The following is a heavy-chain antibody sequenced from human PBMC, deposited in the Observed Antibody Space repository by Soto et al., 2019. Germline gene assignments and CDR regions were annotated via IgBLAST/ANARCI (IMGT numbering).Heavy chain of an antibody. Sequence: PGGSLRLSCAASGFTFTNAWMSWVRQAPGKGLEWVGRIKTKTDGGTTDYAAPVKGRFAISRDDSKTTLYLQMNSLKTEDTAVYYCTTEPRGRIARVRGVIISLDHCVQGTLVTVSS. D-gene: IGHD3-10*01. CDR1: GFTFTNAW. J-gene: IGHJ5*02. CDR3: TTEPRGRIARVRGVIISLDH. CDR2: IKTKTDGGTT. V-gene: IGHV3-15*01.